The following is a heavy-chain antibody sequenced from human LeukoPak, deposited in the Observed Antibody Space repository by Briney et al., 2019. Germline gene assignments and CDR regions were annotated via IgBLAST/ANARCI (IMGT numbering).Heavy chain of an antibody. Sequence: GGSLRLSCAASGFTFSSYSMNWVRQAPGKGLEWVSSISSSSSYIYYADSVKGRFTISRGNAKNSLYLQMNSLRAEDTAVYYCARDLRDVWGSYRYDFDYWGQGTLVTVSS. CDR3: ARDLRDVWGSYRYDFDY. J-gene: IGHJ4*02. CDR1: GFTFSSYS. V-gene: IGHV3-21*01. D-gene: IGHD3-16*02. CDR2: ISSSSSYI.